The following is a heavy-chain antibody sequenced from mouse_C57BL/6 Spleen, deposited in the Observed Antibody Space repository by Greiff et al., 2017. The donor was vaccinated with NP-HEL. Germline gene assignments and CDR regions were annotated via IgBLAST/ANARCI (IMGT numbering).Heavy chain of an antibody. D-gene: IGHD2-2*01. V-gene: IGHV1-15*01. CDR1: GYTFTDYE. CDR2: IDPETGGT. Sequence: VQLQQSGAELVRPGASVTLSCKASGYTFTDYEMHWVKQTPVHGLEWIGAIDPETGGTAYNQKFKGKAILTADKSSSTAYMELRSLTSEDSAVYYCTRSAWLPYYYAMDYWGQGTSVTVSS. J-gene: IGHJ4*01. CDR3: TRSAWLPYYYAMDY.